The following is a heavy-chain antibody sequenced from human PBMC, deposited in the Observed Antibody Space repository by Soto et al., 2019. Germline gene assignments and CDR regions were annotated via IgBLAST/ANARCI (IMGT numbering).Heavy chain of an antibody. CDR3: AKLSGSGWFGP. CDR1: GGSITTYY. D-gene: IGHD1-26*01. Sequence: QVQLQESGPGLVKPSETLSLICTVSGGSITTYYWSWIRQTPGKGLEWIAYIYHSGSTSYNPSLNSRVTISVDTSKNQFSLKLSSVTAADTAVYYCAKLSGSGWFGPWGQGTLVTVSS. V-gene: IGHV4-59*01. J-gene: IGHJ5*02. CDR2: IYHSGST.